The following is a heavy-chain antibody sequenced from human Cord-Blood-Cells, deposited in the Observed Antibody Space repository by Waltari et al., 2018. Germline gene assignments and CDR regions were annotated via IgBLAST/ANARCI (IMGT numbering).Heavy chain of an antibody. CDR3: AGLEPSSSSAFDI. Sequence: QLQLEESGAGLVQPPENLSRTCTVAGGANGSNRYYWRWARQPPGKGLEWIGSIYYSGSTYYNPSLKSRVTISVDTSKNQFSLKLSSVTAADTAVYYCAGLEPSSSSAFDIWGQGTMVTVSS. V-gene: IGHV4-39*01. J-gene: IGHJ3*02. CDR1: GGANGSNRYY. CDR2: IYYSGST. D-gene: IGHD6-6*01.